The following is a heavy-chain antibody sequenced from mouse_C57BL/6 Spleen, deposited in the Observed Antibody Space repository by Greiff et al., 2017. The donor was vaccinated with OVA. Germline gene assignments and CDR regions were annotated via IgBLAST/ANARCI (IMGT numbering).Heavy chain of an antibody. Sequence: VESEGGLVQPGSSMKLSCTASGFTFSDYYMAWVRQVPEKGLEWVANINYDGSSTYYLDSLKSRFIISRDNAKNILYLQMSSLKSEDTATYYCARGIYYYGSSYFDYWGQGTTLTVSS. D-gene: IGHD1-1*01. CDR2: INYDGSST. CDR1: GFTFSDYY. CDR3: ARGIYYYGSSYFDY. J-gene: IGHJ2*01. V-gene: IGHV5-16*01.